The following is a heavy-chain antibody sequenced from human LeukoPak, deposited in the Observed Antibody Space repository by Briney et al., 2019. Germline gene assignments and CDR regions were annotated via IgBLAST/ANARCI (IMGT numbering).Heavy chain of an antibody. CDR1: GFTFSSYA. D-gene: IGHD3-22*01. Sequence: GGSLRLSCAASGFTFSSYAMSWVRQAPGKGLEWVSAISGSGGSTYYADSVKGRFTISRDNSKNTLYLQMNSLRAEDTAVYYCAKVPSPKRDSSGYYFSPNFDCWGQGTLVTVSS. CDR2: ISGSGGST. CDR3: AKVPSPKRDSSGYYFSPNFDC. V-gene: IGHV3-23*01. J-gene: IGHJ4*02.